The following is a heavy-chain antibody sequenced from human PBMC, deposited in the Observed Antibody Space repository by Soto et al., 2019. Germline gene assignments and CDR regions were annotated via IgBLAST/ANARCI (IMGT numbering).Heavy chain of an antibody. CDR1: GFTFTSSA. CDR3: AADVHYYGSGSYYAPLYNWFDP. D-gene: IGHD3-10*01. V-gene: IGHV1-58*02. Sequence: SVKVSCKASGFTFTSSAMQWVRQARGQRLEWIGWIVVGSGNTNYAQKFQERVTITRDMSTSTAYMELSSLRSEDTAVYYCAADVHYYGSGSYYAPLYNWFDPWGQGTLVTVSS. CDR2: IVVGSGNT. J-gene: IGHJ5*02.